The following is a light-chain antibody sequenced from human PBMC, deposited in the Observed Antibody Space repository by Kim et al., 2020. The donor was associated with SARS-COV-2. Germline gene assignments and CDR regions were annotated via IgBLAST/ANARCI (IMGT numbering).Light chain of an antibody. CDR3: QQYDNLSMYT. J-gene: IGKJ2*01. V-gene: IGKV1-33*01. Sequence: ASVGDRVTITCQASQDISNYLNWYQQKPGKAPKLLIYDASNLETGVPSRFSGSGSGTDFTFTISSLQPEDIATYYCQQYDNLSMYTFGQGTKLEI. CDR1: QDISNY. CDR2: DAS.